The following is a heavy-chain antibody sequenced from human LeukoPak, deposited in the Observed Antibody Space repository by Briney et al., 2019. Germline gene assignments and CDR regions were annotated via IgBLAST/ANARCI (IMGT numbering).Heavy chain of an antibody. V-gene: IGHV3-30*02. D-gene: IGHD6-13*01. CDR2: IRYDGSNK. J-gene: IGHJ6*02. CDR3: AREGAAAGPNYYYGMDV. CDR1: GFTFSSYG. Sequence: QPGGSLRLSCAASGFTFSSYGMHWVRQAPGKGLEWVAFIRYDGSNKYYADSVKGRFTISRDNSKNTLYLQMNSLRAEDTAVYYCAREGAAAGPNYYYGMDVWGQGTTVTVSS.